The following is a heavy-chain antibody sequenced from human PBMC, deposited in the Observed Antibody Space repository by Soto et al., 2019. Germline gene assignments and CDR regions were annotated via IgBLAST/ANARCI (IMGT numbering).Heavy chain of an antibody. Sequence: QVQLQESGPGLVKPSGTLSLTCAVSGGSISSSNWWSWVRQPPGKGLEWIGEIYHSGSTNYNPSLKSRVTISVDKSKTQFSLKLSSVTAADTAVYYCARHQYYLRFGEPYYYGMDVWGQGTTVTVSS. CDR1: GGSISSSNW. CDR3: ARHQYYLRFGEPYYYGMDV. J-gene: IGHJ6*02. CDR2: IYHSGST. V-gene: IGHV4-4*02. D-gene: IGHD3-10*01.